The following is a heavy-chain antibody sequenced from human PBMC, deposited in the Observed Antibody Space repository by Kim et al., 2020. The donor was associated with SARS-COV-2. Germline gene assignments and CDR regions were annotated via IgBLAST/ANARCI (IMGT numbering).Heavy chain of an antibody. V-gene: IGHV1-18*01. D-gene: IGHD1-26*01. CDR3: AREVGTWDAFDI. J-gene: IGHJ3*02. CDR2: ISAYNGNT. CDR1: GYTFTSYG. Sequence: ASVKVSCRASGYTFTSYGLTWVRQAPGQGLEWMGWISAYNGNTNYAQNLQGRVTMTTDTSTSTAYMELRSLRSDDTAVYFCAREVGTWDAFDIWGQGTMVTVSS.